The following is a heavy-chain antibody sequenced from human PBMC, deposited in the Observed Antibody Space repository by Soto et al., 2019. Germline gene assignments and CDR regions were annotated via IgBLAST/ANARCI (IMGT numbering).Heavy chain of an antibody. V-gene: IGHV1-8*01. CDR1: GYTFTSYD. CDR2: MNPNSGNT. CDR3: ARGRFYDILTGYYKGAIDY. D-gene: IGHD3-9*01. J-gene: IGHJ4*02. Sequence: GASVKVSCKASGYTFTSYDINWVRQATGQGLEWMGWMNPNSGNTGYAQEFQGRVTMTRNTSISTAYMELSSLRSEDTAVYYCARGRFYDILTGYYKGAIDYWGQGTLVTVSS.